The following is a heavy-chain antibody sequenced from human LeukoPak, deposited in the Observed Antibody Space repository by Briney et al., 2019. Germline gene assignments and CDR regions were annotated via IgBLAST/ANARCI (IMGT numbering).Heavy chain of an antibody. V-gene: IGHV4-34*01. J-gene: IGHJ4*02. CDR3: ARGGYCDSSGYAEYYFDY. D-gene: IGHD3-22*01. CDR2: INHSGST. CDR1: GGSFSGYY. Sequence: PSETLSLTCAVYGGSFSGYYWSWIRQPPGKGLEWIGEINHSGSTNYNPSLKSRVTISVDTFKNQFSLKLSSVTAADTAVYYCARGGYCDSSGYAEYYFDYWGQGTLVTVSS.